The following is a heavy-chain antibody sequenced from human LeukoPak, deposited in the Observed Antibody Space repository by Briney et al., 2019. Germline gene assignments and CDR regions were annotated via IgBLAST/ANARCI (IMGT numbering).Heavy chain of an antibody. CDR1: GGSISSSSYY. J-gene: IGHJ3*02. CDR2: IYYSGST. Sequence: SETLSLTCTVSGGSISSSSYYWGWIRQPPGKGLEWIGSIYYSGSTYYNPSLKSRVTISVDTSKNQFSLKLSSVTAADTAVYYCARDKGGYSSSRPPPAAFDIWGQGTMVTVSS. V-gene: IGHV4-39*07. CDR3: ARDKGGYSSSRPPPAAFDI. D-gene: IGHD6-13*01.